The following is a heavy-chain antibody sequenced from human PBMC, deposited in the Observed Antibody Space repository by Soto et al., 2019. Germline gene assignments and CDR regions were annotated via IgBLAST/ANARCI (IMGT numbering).Heavy chain of an antibody. CDR2: IYYSGST. CDR3: ARVYGDYLDY. CDR1: GGSISSYY. Sequence: QVQLQESGPGLVKPSETLSLTCTVSGGSISSYYWSWIRQPPGKGLEWIGYIYYSGSTNYNPSLKRRVNISVDTSKNQFSLKLSSVTAADTAVYYCARVYGDYLDYWGQGTLVSVSS. J-gene: IGHJ4*02. V-gene: IGHV4-59*01. D-gene: IGHD4-17*01.